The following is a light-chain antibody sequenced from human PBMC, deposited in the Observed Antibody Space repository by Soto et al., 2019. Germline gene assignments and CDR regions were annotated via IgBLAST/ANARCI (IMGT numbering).Light chain of an antibody. CDR2: ASS. Sequence: AIRVTQSPSSISASTGDRVTITCRAGQEISPFLAWYQQRPGKAPNLLLYASSTLKSGVPSRFSGSGSGTDFTLTISNLQSEDSATYFCQQYYQYPRTFGQGTKVEIK. CDR3: QQYYQYPRT. CDR1: QEISPF. V-gene: IGKV1-8*01. J-gene: IGKJ1*01.